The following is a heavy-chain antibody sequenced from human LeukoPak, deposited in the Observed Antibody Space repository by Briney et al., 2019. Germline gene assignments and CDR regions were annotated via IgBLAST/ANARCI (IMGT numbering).Heavy chain of an antibody. J-gene: IGHJ3*02. D-gene: IGHD2-2*01. Sequence: SETLSLTCAVYGGSFSGYYWSWIRQPPGKGLEWIGEINHSGSTNYNPSLKSRVTISVDTSKNQFSLKLSSVTAADTAVYYCARAQKGYCSSTSCLKKAFDIWGQGTMVTVSP. CDR2: INHSGST. CDR1: GGSFSGYY. CDR3: ARAQKGYCSSTSCLKKAFDI. V-gene: IGHV4-34*01.